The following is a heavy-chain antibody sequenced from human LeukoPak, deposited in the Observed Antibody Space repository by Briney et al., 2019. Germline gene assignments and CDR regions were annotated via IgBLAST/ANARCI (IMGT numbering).Heavy chain of an antibody. CDR3: AKLHFDYYDSSATYGLGYFDY. CDR2: ISGSGGST. D-gene: IGHD3-22*01. Sequence: GGSLRLSCAASGFTFSSYAMSWVRQAPGKGLESVSAISGSGGSTYYADSVKGRFTISRDNSKNTLYLQMNSLRAEDTAVYYCAKLHFDYYDSSATYGLGYFDYWGQGTLVTVSS. V-gene: IGHV3-23*01. CDR1: GFTFSSYA. J-gene: IGHJ4*02.